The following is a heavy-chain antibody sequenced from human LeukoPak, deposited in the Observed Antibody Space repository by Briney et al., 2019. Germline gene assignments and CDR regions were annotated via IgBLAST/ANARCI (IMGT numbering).Heavy chain of an antibody. Sequence: PGGSLRLSCAASGFTFSSYSMNWVRQAPGKGLEWVSYISSSSSTIYYADSVKGRLTISRDNAKNSLYLQMNSLRAEDTAVYYCARSTSGWFAYHYWGQGTLVTFSS. CDR1: GFTFSSYS. D-gene: IGHD6-19*01. CDR3: ARSTSGWFAYHY. V-gene: IGHV3-48*01. J-gene: IGHJ4*02. CDR2: ISSSSSTI.